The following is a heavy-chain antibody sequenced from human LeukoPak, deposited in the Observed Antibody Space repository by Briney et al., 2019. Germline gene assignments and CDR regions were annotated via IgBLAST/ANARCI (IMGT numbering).Heavy chain of an antibody. CDR1: GYSFIGYY. J-gene: IGHJ4*02. CDR2: INLNSGDT. D-gene: IGHD1-26*01. CDR3: ASPRSGSPEGLVDY. Sequence: ASVKVSCKASGYSFIGYYMHWVRQAPGQGLEWMGWINLNSGDTNYAQKFQGRVAMTRDTSISTAYMELSRLTSDDPAVYYCASPRSGSPEGLVDYWGQGTLVTVSS. V-gene: IGHV1-2*02.